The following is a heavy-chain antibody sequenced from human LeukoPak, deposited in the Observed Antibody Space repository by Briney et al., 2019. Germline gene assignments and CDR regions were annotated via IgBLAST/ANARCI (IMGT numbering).Heavy chain of an antibody. Sequence: ASVKVSCKASGYTFTSYGISWVRQAPGQGLEWMGWISAYNGNTNYAQKLQGRATITTDTATSTAYMELRSLRSDDTAVYYCARDDTVRGEGWFDPWGQGTLVTVSS. J-gene: IGHJ5*02. CDR3: ARDDTVRGEGWFDP. CDR1: GYTFTSYG. D-gene: IGHD3-10*01. CDR2: ISAYNGNT. V-gene: IGHV1-18*01.